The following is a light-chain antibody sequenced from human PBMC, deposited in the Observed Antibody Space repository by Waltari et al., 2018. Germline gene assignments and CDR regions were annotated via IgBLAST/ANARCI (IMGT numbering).Light chain of an antibody. Sequence: VMTPSPLSLPVTPGGPASVAFRASQCLLNSNGYNYLDWFLQKPGQSPQVLIYLGSNRASGVTDRFSGSGSGTEFTRKISRVEAEDVGGYYCMQALQTPRYTFGQGTKLEIK. CDR2: LGS. V-gene: IGKV2-28*01. CDR1: QCLLNSNGYNY. CDR3: MQALQTPRYT. J-gene: IGKJ2*01.